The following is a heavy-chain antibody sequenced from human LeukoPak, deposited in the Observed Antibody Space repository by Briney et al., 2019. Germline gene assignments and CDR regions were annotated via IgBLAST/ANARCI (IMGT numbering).Heavy chain of an antibody. V-gene: IGHV5-51*01. Sequence: GESLQISCRGSGYRFTTYWIGWVRQMPGKGLEWMGIIYPGDSDARYSPSFQGQVTMSADKSIGTAFLQWRSLKASDTAMYYCAVGTTPYFVDYWGQGTLVTVSS. CDR2: IYPGDSDA. CDR3: AVGTTPYFVDY. D-gene: IGHD2/OR15-2a*01. J-gene: IGHJ4*02. CDR1: GYRFTTYW.